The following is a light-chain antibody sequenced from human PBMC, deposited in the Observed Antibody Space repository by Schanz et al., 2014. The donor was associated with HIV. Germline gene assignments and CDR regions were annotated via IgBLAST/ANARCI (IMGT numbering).Light chain of an antibody. CDR3: SSYAGSNNLV. V-gene: IGLV2-8*01. CDR2: EVS. Sequence: QSALTQPPSASGSPGQSVTISCTGSDIGGYNYVSWYQQHPGKAPKVLIFEVSKRLSGVPDRFSGSKSGNTASLTVSGLVAEDEADYYCSSYAGSNNLVFGGGTKLTVV. CDR1: SDIGGYNY. J-gene: IGLJ2*01.